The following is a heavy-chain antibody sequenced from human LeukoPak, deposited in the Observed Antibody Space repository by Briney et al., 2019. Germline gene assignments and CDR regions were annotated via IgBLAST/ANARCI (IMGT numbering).Heavy chain of an antibody. V-gene: IGHV4-39*01. Sequence: SETLSLTCTVSGGSISSSSYYWGWIRQPPGKGLEWIGSIYYSGSTYYNPSLKSRVTISVDTSKNQFSLKLSSVTAADTAVYYCARHETVMGSAPENYYYMDVWGKGTTVTVSS. D-gene: IGHD3-10*01. J-gene: IGHJ6*03. CDR3: ARHETVMGSAPENYYYMDV. CDR2: IYYSGST. CDR1: GGSISSSSYY.